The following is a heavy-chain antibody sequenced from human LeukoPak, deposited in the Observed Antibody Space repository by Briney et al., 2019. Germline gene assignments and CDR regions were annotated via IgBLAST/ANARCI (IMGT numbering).Heavy chain of an antibody. CDR3: AKSHGIMITFGGVIVDASYYDY. Sequence: GGSLRLSCAASGFTFSSYWMHWVRQAPGKGLVWVSRINSDGSSTSYADSVKGRFTISRDNAKNTLYLQMNSLRAEDTAVYYCAKSHGIMITFGGVIVDASYYDYWGQGTLVTVSS. CDR2: INSDGSST. J-gene: IGHJ4*02. D-gene: IGHD3-16*02. CDR1: GFTFSSYW. V-gene: IGHV3-74*01.